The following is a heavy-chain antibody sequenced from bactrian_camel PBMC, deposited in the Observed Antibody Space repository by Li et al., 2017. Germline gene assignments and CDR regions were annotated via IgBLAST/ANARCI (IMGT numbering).Heavy chain of an antibody. CDR1: GFTFSTYS. D-gene: IGHD2*01. V-gene: IGHV3-2*01. J-gene: IGHJ6*01. CDR3: ATFGGDWDFSRADFAY. Sequence: VQLVESGGGLVQPGGSLRLSCAASGFTFSTYSMSWVRQAPGKGLEWLSSIYYDSSDGYYADSVKGRFTISRDNAKNTAYLQMNSLKFEDTALYYCATFGGDWDFSRADFAYWGQGTQVTVS. CDR2: IYYDSSDG.